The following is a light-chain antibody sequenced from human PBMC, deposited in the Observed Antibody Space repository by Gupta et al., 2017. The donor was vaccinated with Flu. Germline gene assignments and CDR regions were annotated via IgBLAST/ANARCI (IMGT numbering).Light chain of an antibody. V-gene: IGLV7-43*01. CDR3: LLSSGGAWV. CDR1: TGAVPSGPY. J-gene: IGLJ3*02. CDR2: TTS. Sequence: QTAVTQQPSLTVSPGGTVTLPCASSTGAVPSGPYPNWFQQKPGQPTMTLISTTSNKPSWTPARFSGSLLGGKAALTVSGVQPEDEADYYCLLSSGGAWVFGGGTKLTVL.